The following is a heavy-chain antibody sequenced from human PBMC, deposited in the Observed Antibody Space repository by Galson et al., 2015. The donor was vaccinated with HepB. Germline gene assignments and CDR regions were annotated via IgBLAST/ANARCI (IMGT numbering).Heavy chain of an antibody. CDR1: GYTLTELS. CDR2: FDPEDGET. V-gene: IGHV1-24*01. CDR3: ATESAAVAGTDYYYMDV. D-gene: IGHD6-19*01. Sequence: SVKVSCKVSGYTLTELSMHWARQAPGKGLEWMGGFDPEDGETIYAQKFQGRVTMTEDTSTDTAYMELSSLRSEDTAVYYCATESAAVAGTDYYYMDVWGKGTTVTVSS. J-gene: IGHJ6*03.